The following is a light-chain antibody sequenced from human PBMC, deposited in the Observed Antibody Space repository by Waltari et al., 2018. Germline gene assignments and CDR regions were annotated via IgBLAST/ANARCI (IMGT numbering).Light chain of an antibody. Sequence: DIVMTQSPLSLSVTPGEPASISRRSSQSLLDSNEYNYLDWYRQKPGQSPQILIYLGSNRASGVPDRLSGSGSGTDFTLKISRVEAEDAGIYYCMEALQSVTFGQGTRLEIK. J-gene: IGKJ5*01. CDR3: MEALQSVT. CDR2: LGS. CDR1: QSLLDSNEYNY. V-gene: IGKV2-28*01.